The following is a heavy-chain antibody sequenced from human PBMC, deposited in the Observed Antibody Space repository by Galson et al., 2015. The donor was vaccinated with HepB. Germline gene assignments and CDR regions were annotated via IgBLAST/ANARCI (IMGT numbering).Heavy chain of an antibody. D-gene: IGHD2-2*01. CDR3: ARSEVVPAATSFDY. CDR2: IYTSGST. J-gene: IGHJ4*02. CDR1: GGSISRGSYY. V-gene: IGHV4-61*02. Sequence: SLTCTVSGGSISRGSYYWSWIRQPAGKGLEWIGRIYTSGSTNYNPSLKSRVTMSVDTSKNQFSLKLSSVTAADTAVYYCARSEVVPAATSFDYWGQGTLVTVSS.